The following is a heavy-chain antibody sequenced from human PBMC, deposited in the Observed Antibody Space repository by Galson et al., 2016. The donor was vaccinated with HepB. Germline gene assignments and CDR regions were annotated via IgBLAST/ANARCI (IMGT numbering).Heavy chain of an antibody. CDR3: ARGGRSYFYGMDV. J-gene: IGHJ6*02. CDR2: IFYSGSP. CDR1: GASMRTGDYY. Sequence: LSLTCTVSGASMRTGDYYWTWIRQPPGKGLELIGYIFYSGSPYYNPSLKSRVSISADMSNKQVSLKLSSVSAADTAVYFCARGGRSYFYGMDVWGQGTTVTVSS. V-gene: IGHV4-30-4*01.